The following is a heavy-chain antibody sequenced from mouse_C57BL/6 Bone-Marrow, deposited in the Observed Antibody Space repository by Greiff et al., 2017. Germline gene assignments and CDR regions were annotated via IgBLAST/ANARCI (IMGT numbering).Heavy chain of an antibody. CDR1: GYAFSSSW. CDR3: ARSPDYYGSDY. J-gene: IGHJ2*01. Sequence: QVQLQQSGPERVKPGASVKISCKASGYAFSSSWMNWVKQRPGKGLEWIGRIYPGDGDTNYNGKFKGKATLTADKSSSTAYMQLSSLTSEDSAVYFCARSPDYYGSDYWGQGTTLPVSS. V-gene: IGHV1-82*01. D-gene: IGHD1-1*01. CDR2: IYPGDGDT.